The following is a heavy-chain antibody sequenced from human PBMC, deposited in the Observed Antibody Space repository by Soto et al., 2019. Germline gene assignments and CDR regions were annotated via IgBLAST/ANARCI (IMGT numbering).Heavy chain of an antibody. Sequence: GGSLRLSCTASGFTFISHGMNWVRHAPFKGLEWVSFLSGSAGITFYADSVKGRFTISRDNSKNTLYLQMNSLRAEDTAVYYCAKDRGIEGSSVRAFDVWGQGTMVTVSS. V-gene: IGHV3-23*01. J-gene: IGHJ3*01. CDR3: AKDRGIEGSSVRAFDV. CDR1: GFTFISHG. CDR2: LSGSAGIT. D-gene: IGHD1-26*01.